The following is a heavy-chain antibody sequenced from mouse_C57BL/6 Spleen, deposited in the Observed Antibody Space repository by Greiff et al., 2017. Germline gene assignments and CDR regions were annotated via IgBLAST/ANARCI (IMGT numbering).Heavy chain of an antibody. CDR1: GYTFTSYW. J-gene: IGHJ4*01. V-gene: IGHV1-55*01. D-gene: IGHD2-4*01. Sequence: QVQLKQPGAELVKPGASVKMSCKASGYTFTSYWITWVKQRPGQGLEWIGDIYPGSGSTNYNEKFKSKATLTVDTSSSTAYMQLSSLTSEDSAVYYCARKGGRGAYYDYEDYAMDYWGQGTSVTVSS. CDR2: IYPGSGST. CDR3: ARKGGRGAYYDYEDYAMDY.